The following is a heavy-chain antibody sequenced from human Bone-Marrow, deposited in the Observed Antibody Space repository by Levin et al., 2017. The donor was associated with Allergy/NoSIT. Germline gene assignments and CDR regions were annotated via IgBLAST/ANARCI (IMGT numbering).Heavy chain of an antibody. D-gene: IGHD3-10*01. CDR3: AGGPLRGY. CDR2: IYSGGST. J-gene: IGHJ4*02. Sequence: GESLKISCAVSGFTVSNNYMSWVRQAPGKGLEWVSVIYSGGSTYYAGSVKGRFTVSRDNSKNTVYLQMNSLRAEDTAMYYCAGGPLRGYWGQGTLVTVSS. V-gene: IGHV3-53*01. CDR1: GFTVSNNY.